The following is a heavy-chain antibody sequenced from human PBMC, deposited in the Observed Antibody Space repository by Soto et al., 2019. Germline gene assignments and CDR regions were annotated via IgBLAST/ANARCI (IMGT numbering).Heavy chain of an antibody. J-gene: IGHJ4*02. Sequence: QVTLKESGPVLVKPTETLTLTCTVSGFSLSNARMGVSWIRQPPGKALEWLAHIFSNDEKSYSTSLKSRLTISKDTSKSQVVLTMTNMDPVDTATYYCARIKSLAAAGNRVGHMYYFDYWGQGTLVTVSS. D-gene: IGHD6-13*01. V-gene: IGHV2-26*01. CDR1: GFSLSNARMG. CDR3: ARIKSLAAAGNRVGHMYYFDY. CDR2: IFSNDEK.